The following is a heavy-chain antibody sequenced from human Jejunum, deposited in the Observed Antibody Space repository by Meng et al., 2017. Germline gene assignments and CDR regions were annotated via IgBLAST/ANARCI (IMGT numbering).Heavy chain of an antibody. CDR1: GVSISSANYF. Sequence: TLSLTCTVSGVSISSANYFWSWVRQPPGKGLEWIAYIHYTGSSFYNPSLRSRTTISVDTSKNQFSLNLSSVTAADTAVYYCSREVDSAAGSDAFDIWGQGKMVTVSS. D-gene: IGHD6-13*01. CDR2: IHYTGSS. CDR3: SREVDSAAGSDAFDI. J-gene: IGHJ3*02. V-gene: IGHV4-31*03.